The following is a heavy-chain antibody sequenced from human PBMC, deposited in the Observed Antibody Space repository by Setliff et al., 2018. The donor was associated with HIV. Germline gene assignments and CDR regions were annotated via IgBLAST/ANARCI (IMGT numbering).Heavy chain of an antibody. Sequence: PGGSLRLSCAASGFTFTNAWMSWVRQAPGKGLEWVGRIKSKTDGGTTDYAAPVKGRFTISRDDSKNTLYLQMSSLKTEDTAVYYCTTVVDCGGGSCYDVYLWGRGTLVTVSS. CDR3: TTVVDCGGGSCYDVYL. CDR2: IKSKTDGGTT. D-gene: IGHD2-15*01. J-gene: IGHJ2*01. CDR1: GFTFTNAW. V-gene: IGHV3-15*01.